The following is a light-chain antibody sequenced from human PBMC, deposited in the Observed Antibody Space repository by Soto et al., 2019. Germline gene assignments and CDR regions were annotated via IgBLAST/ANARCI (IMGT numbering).Light chain of an antibody. Sequence: ETQRTQSPSSLSACVGEGVSITFRARQSISSWLAWDQHKSGKAPKLLIYDASNLESGVPLRFSGSGSGTECSLTISNLQPDECATYYCQQYENYWAFSQGTKVDI. J-gene: IGKJ1*01. CDR2: DAS. V-gene: IGKV1-5*01. CDR1: QSISSW. CDR3: QQYENYWA.